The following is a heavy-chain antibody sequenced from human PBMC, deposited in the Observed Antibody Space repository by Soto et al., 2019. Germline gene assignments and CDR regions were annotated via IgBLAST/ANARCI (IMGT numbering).Heavy chain of an antibody. CDR1: GYTFTNYA. CDR2: ISAYNGNT. V-gene: IGHV1-18*01. Sequence: GASVQVSCKASGYTFTNYAISWVRQAPGQGLEWMGWISAYNGNTNYAQKLQDRVTMTTDTSTSSASMELRSLRSDDTAVYYCARAWFGDFVYYFDYWGQGTLVTVSS. J-gene: IGHJ4*02. D-gene: IGHD3-10*01. CDR3: ARAWFGDFVYYFDY.